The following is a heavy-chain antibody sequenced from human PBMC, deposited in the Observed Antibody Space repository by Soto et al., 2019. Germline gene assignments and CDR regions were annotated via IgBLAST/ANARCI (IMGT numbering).Heavy chain of an antibody. Sequence: SETLSLTCAVYGGSYSAYYWSWIRQPPGKGLEWIGEINHSGSTNYNPSLKSRVTISVATSKNQFSLKLSSVTAADTAGYYCAGGLVEMATISPFDYWAREPWSPSPQ. J-gene: IGHJ4*02. CDR1: GGSYSAYY. CDR2: INHSGST. CDR3: AGGLVEMATISPFDY. V-gene: IGHV4-34*01. D-gene: IGHD5-12*01.